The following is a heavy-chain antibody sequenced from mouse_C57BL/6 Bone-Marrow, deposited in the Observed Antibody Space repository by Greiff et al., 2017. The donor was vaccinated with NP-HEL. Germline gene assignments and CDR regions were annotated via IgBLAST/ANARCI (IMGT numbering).Heavy chain of an antibody. J-gene: IGHJ4*01. CDR2: IDPETGGT. Sequence: VKLMESGAELVRPGASVTLSCKASGYTFTDYEMHWVKQTPVHGLEWIGAIDPETGGTAYNQKFKGKAILTADKSSSTAYMELRSLTSEDSAVYYCTRSGLRYAMDYWGQGTSGTVSS. CDR3: TRSGLRYAMDY. V-gene: IGHV1-15*01. D-gene: IGHD2-4*01. CDR1: GYTFTDYE.